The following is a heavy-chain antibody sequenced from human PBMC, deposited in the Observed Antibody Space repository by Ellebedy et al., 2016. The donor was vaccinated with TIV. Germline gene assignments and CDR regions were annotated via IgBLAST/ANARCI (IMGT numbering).Heavy chain of an antibody. CDR3: AKRAPRTTGAFDY. CDR2: IRGSGGST. D-gene: IGHD4/OR15-4a*01. CDR1: GFTFRSYA. V-gene: IGHV3-23*01. J-gene: IGHJ4*02. Sequence: GESLKISCAASGFTFRSYAMSWVRPAPRKGLAWASAIRGSGGSTNYADSLKGRLSISRDNSKNTLYLQVNSLRSEDTAVYYCAKRAPRTTGAFDYWGQGTLVTVSS.